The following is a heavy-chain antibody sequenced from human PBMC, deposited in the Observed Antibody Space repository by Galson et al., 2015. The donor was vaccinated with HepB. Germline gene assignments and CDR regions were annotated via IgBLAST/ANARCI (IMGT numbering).Heavy chain of an antibody. V-gene: IGHV1-3*01. CDR1: GSTFTSYA. Sequence: SVKVSCKASGSTFTSYAMHWVRQAPGQRLEWMGWINAGNGNTKYSQKFQGRVTITRDTSASTAYMELSSLRSEDTAVCYCHAREELVAHVDAFDIWGQGTMVAVSS. CDR2: INAGNGNT. J-gene: IGHJ3*02. D-gene: IGHD6-6*01. CDR3: HAREELVAHVDAFDI.